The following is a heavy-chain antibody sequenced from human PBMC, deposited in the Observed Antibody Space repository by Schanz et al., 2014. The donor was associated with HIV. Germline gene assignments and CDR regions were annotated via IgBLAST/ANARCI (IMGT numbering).Heavy chain of an antibody. Sequence: QVHLMQSGAELKKPGASVRVSCKASAYTFTGYYMHWVRQAPGQGLEWMGWINPNSGGTNYAQKFQGRVTMTRDTSISTAYMELSRLRSDDTAVYYCARGRSGYCSGGSCPYGRYYFDYWGQGTLVTVSS. D-gene: IGHD2-15*01. CDR3: ARGRSGYCSGGSCPYGRYYFDY. CDR1: AYTFTGYY. V-gene: IGHV1-2*02. J-gene: IGHJ4*02. CDR2: INPNSGGT.